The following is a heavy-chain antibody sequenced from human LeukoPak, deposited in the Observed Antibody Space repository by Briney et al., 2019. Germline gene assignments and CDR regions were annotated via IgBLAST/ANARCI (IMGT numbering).Heavy chain of an antibody. Sequence: GRSLRLSCAASGFTVSSNYMSWVRQAPGKGLEWVSVIYSGGSTYYADSVKGRFTISRDNSKNTLYLQMNSLRAEDTAVYYCAKGVAADPIDYWGQGTLVTVSS. D-gene: IGHD6-13*01. CDR3: AKGVAADPIDY. CDR2: IYSGGST. J-gene: IGHJ4*02. CDR1: GFTVSSNY. V-gene: IGHV3-53*05.